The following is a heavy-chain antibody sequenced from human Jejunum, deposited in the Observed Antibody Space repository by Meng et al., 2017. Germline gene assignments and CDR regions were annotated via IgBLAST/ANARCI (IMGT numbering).Heavy chain of an antibody. D-gene: IGHD4-23*01. CDR1: GFTFSNYA. CDR3: ARDRFGVNFGEVDY. J-gene: IGHJ4*02. Sequence: SLKISCVASGFTFSNYAMHWVRQAPGKGLEWVTLMSSGGSDKYYADSVKGRFTISRDNSKNTLYLQMNSLSTEDTAVYYCARDRFGVNFGEVDYWGQGTRVT. V-gene: IGHV3-30*04. CDR2: MSSGGSDK.